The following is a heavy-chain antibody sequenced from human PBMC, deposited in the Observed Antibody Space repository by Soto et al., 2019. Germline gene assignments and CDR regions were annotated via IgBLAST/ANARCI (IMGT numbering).Heavy chain of an antibody. CDR2: IYYSGST. D-gene: IGHD6-6*01. J-gene: IGHJ5*02. CDR1: GASMSSGGYY. Sequence: PSETLSLTCTVSGASMSSGGYYWTWIRQSPGKGLEWIGYIYYSGSTYYNPSLESRVAISLDTSRSQFSLTLHSVTAADTAIYYCARDRHNNFFDPWGQRTLVTVSS. CDR3: ARDRHNNFFDP. V-gene: IGHV4-31*03.